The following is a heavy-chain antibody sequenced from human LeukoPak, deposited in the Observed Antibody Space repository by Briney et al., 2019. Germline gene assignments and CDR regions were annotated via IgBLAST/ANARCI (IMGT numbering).Heavy chain of an antibody. J-gene: IGHJ6*03. Sequence: SETLSLTCTVSGGSISSYYWSWIRQPPGKGLEWIGYIYTSGSTNYNPSLKSRVTISVDTSKDQFPLKLSSVTAADTAVYYCARGATPGPYYYMDVWGKGTTVTVSS. V-gene: IGHV4-4*09. D-gene: IGHD1-1*01. CDR1: GGSISSYY. CDR2: IYTSGST. CDR3: ARGATPGPYYYMDV.